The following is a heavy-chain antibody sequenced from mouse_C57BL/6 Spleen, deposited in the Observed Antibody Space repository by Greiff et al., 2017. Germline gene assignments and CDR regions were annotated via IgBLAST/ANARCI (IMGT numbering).Heavy chain of an antibody. Sequence: VQLQQSGPELVKPGASVKIPCKASGYTFTDYNMDWVKQSHGKSLEWIGDINPNNGGTIYNQKFKGKATLTVDKSSSTAYMELRSLTSEDTAVYYCARRDYGSSRSWFAYWGQGTLVTVSA. J-gene: IGHJ3*01. V-gene: IGHV1-18*01. CDR3: ARRDYGSSRSWFAY. D-gene: IGHD1-1*01. CDR2: INPNNGGT. CDR1: GYTFTDYN.